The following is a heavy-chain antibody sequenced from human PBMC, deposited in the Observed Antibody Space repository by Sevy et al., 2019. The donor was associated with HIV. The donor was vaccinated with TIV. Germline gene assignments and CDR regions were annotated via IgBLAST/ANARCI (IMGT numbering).Heavy chain of an antibody. CDR1: GCSISSYY. CDR2: IYYSGST. V-gene: IGHV4-59*13. J-gene: IGHJ6*02. Sequence: SEILSLTCTVSGCSISSYYWSWIRQPPGKGLEWIGYIYYSGSTNYNPSLKSRVTISVDTSKNQFSLKLSSVTAADTAVYYCARAGSGVPAADGMDVWGQGTTVTVSS. D-gene: IGHD2-2*01. CDR3: ARAGSGVPAADGMDV.